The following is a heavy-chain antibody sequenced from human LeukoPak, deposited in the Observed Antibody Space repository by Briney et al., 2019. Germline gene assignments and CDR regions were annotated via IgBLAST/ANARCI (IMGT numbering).Heavy chain of an antibody. CDR1: GYTFTGYY. V-gene: IGHV1-2*04. CDR2: INPNSGGT. CDR3: ARDLGDSTGYGIDP. D-gene: IGHD2-21*01. J-gene: IGHJ5*02. Sequence: ASVKVSCKASGYTFTGYYMHWVRRAPGQGLEWMGWINPNSGGTNYAQKFQGWVTMTRDTSISTAYMELSRLRSDDTAVYYCARDLGDSTGYGIDPWGQGTLVTVSS.